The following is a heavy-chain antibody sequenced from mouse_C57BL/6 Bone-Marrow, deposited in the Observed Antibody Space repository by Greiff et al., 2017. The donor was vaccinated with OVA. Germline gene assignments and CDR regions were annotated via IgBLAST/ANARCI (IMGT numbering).Heavy chain of an antibody. J-gene: IGHJ2*01. CDR2: IDPSDSYT. V-gene: IGHV1-69*01. Sequence: VQLQQPGAELVMPGASVKLSCKASGYTFTSYWMHWVKQRPGQGLEWIGEIDPSDSYTNSNQKFKGKSTLTVDKSSSTAYMQLSSLTSEDSAVYYCAKGLYYGNYDCDYWGQGTTLTVSS. CDR1: GYTFTSYW. CDR3: AKGLYYGNYDCDY. D-gene: IGHD2-1*01.